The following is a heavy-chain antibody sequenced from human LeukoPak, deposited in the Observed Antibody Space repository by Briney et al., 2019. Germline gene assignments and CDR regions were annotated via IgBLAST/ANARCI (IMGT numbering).Heavy chain of an antibody. Sequence: SETLSLTCAVSGGSISSSNWWSWVRQPPGKGLEWIGEIYHSGSTNYNPSLKSRVTISVDKSKNQFSLKLSSVTAADTAVYYCARAGYDSSGYSTYYFDYWGQGTLVTVSS. V-gene: IGHV4-4*02. CDR3: ARAGYDSSGYSTYYFDY. CDR1: GGSISSSNW. J-gene: IGHJ4*02. CDR2: IYHSGST. D-gene: IGHD3-22*01.